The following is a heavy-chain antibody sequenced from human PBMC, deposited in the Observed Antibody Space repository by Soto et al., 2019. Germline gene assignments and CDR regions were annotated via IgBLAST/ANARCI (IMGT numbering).Heavy chain of an antibody. J-gene: IGHJ4*02. Sequence: QVQLVESGGGVVQPGRSLRLSCAASGFTFSNYAMHWVRQAPGKGLEWVALTSYDGNNEYYTDSVKGRFTISRDNSKNTLFLQMTRPRPEDTAVYYCAKDNVVFNWATSYFDYWGQGALVTVSS. V-gene: IGHV3-30*18. CDR2: TSYDGNNE. D-gene: IGHD1-1*01. CDR3: AKDNVVFNWATSYFDY. CDR1: GFTFSNYA.